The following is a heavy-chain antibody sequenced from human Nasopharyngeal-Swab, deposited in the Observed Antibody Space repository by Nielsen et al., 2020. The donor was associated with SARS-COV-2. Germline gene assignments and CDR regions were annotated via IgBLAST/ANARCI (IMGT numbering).Heavy chain of an antibody. Sequence: GVSLRLSCAASGFTFSSYSMNWVRQAPGKGLEWVSSISSSSSYIYYADSVKGRFTISRDNAKNSLYLQMNSLRAEDTAVYYCARGPGTAMATGDYWGQGTLVTVSS. CDR1: GFTFSSYS. CDR3: ARGPGTAMATGDY. J-gene: IGHJ4*02. D-gene: IGHD5-18*01. V-gene: IGHV3-21*01. CDR2: ISSSSSYI.